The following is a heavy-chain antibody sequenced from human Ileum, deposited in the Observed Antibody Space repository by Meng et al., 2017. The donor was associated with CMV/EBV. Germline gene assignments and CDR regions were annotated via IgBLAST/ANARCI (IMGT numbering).Heavy chain of an antibody. Sequence: GSLRLSGAASGFSFSSYDMSWARQAPRKGLEWVSTISGSGGSTYYADSLKGRFTISRDNSKNTLYLQMNRLTAEDTALYYCDGSDFWGQGTLVTVSS. J-gene: IGHJ4*02. D-gene: IGHD6-25*01. CDR1: GFSFSSYD. CDR2: ISGSGGST. V-gene: IGHV3-23*01. CDR3: DGSDF.